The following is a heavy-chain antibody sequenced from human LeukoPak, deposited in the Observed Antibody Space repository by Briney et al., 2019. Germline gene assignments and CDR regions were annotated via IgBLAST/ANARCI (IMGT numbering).Heavy chain of an antibody. CDR3: ASSSWSRSYYYYYMDV. J-gene: IGHJ6*03. V-gene: IGHV4-4*07. CDR2: IYTSGST. CDR1: GGSISSYY. D-gene: IGHD6-13*01. Sequence: SETLSLTCTVSGGSISSYYWSWIRQPAGKGLEWIGRIYTSGSTNYNPSLKSRVTMSVDTSKNQFPLKLSSVTAADTAVYYCASSSWSRSYYYYYMDVWGKGTTVTVSS.